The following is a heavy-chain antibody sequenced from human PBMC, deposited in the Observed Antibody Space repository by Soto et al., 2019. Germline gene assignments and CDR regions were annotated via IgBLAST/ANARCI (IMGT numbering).Heavy chain of an antibody. J-gene: IGHJ5*02. CDR1: GYGFTSYW. D-gene: IGHD3-22*01. Sequence: SLKISCKGSGYGFTSYWIGWVRQMPGKGLEWMGIIYPGDSDTRYSPSFQGQVTISADKSISTAYLQWSSLKASDTAMYYCARRRGYYDSSGQNWFDPWGQGTLVTVSS. CDR2: IYPGDSDT. V-gene: IGHV5-51*01. CDR3: ARRRGYYDSSGQNWFDP.